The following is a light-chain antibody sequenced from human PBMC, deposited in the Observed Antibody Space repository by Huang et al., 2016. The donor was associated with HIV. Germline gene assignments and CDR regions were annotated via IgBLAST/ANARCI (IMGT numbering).Light chain of an antibody. Sequence: AIQMTQSPSSLSASVGDRVNITCRASQAIRSDVGWYQQKPGEAPKVLIYTASTLQSGVPSRFSGVGSGTDFTLTISSLQPEDSATYYCLQDYNYPLTFGQGTKVEIK. CDR3: LQDYNYPLT. CDR2: TAS. V-gene: IGKV1-6*01. J-gene: IGKJ1*01. CDR1: QAIRSD.